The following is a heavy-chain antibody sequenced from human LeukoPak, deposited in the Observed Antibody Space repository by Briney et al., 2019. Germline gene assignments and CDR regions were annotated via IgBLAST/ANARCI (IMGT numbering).Heavy chain of an antibody. CDR1: GFTFSSFE. V-gene: IGHV3-48*03. CDR2: ISSGGSTI. J-gene: IGHJ5*02. CDR3: ARDLGQYYDTSDNWFDP. D-gene: IGHD3-22*01. Sequence: PGGSLRLSCAASGFTFSSFEMNWVRQAPGKGLEWVSYISSGGSTIYYADSVKGRFTISRDNAKNTLNLQMNSLRAEDTAVYYCARDLGQYYDTSDNWFDPWGQGTLVTVSS.